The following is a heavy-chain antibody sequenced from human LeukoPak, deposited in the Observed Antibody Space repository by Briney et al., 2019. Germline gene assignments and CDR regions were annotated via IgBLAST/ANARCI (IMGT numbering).Heavy chain of an antibody. J-gene: IGHJ4*02. CDR2: INDDGSST. V-gene: IGHV3-74*01. CDR1: GFTFRRYW. Sequence: PGGSLRLSCAASGFTFRRYWMHWVRQAPGKGLVWVSRINDDGSSTSYADSVKGRFTISRGNANNTLYLQMNSLRAEETAVYYCARDFAPYTSGWPSYWGQGTLVTVSS. D-gene: IGHD6-19*01. CDR3: ARDFAPYTSGWPSY.